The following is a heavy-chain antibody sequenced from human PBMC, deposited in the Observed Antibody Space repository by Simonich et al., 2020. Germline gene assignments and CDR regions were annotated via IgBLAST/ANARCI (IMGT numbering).Heavy chain of an antibody. CDR1: VGSFGGYY. J-gene: IGHJ5*02. D-gene: IGHD3-9*01. V-gene: IGHV4-34*01. Sequence: QVQLQQGGAGLLKPSETLTLTCAVNVGSFGGYYGSWIRQHPGKGLEWIGEINHSGSTNDNPSLKSRVTISVDTSKNQFSRKLSSVTAADTAVYYCARCGLVNYDILTGYHNWFDPWGQGTLVTVSS. CDR3: ARCGLVNYDILTGYHNWFDP. CDR2: INHSGST.